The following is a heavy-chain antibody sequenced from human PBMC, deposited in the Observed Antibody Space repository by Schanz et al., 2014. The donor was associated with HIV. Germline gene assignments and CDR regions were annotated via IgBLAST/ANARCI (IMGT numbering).Heavy chain of an antibody. CDR3: ASTVYPYTGSSDYYYGMDV. J-gene: IGHJ6*02. D-gene: IGHD6-6*01. CDR1: EFSFHSHA. CDR2: VGSSVGFT. Sequence: EVQLVESGGGLVKPGGSLRLACVASEFSFHSHAMSWVRQAPGKGLEWVASVGSSVGFTVYADSVKGRFTISRDNSKKALYLQMNSLRVEDTAVYYCASTVYPYTGSSDYYYGMDVWGQGTTVTVSS. V-gene: IGHV3-23*04.